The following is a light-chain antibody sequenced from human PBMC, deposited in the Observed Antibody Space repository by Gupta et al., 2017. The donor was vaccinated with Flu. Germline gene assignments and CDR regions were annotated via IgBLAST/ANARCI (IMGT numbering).Light chain of an antibody. CDR3: QVWVSGTRV. Sequence: ALGQAAEITCGGDNIESKRVHWYQQRPGQAPVLVIYRDTNRPSGIPERFSGSNSGNTATLTISRAQAGDEADYFCQVWVSGTRVFGGGTRLTVL. CDR1: NIESKR. CDR2: RDT. V-gene: IGLV3-9*01. J-gene: IGLJ3*02.